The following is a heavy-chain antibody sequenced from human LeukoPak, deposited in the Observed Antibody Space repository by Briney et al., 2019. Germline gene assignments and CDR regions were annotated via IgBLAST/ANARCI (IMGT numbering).Heavy chain of an antibody. Sequence: SETLSLTCAVYGGSFSGYYWSWIRQPPGKGLEWIGEINHSGSTNYNPSLKSRVIISVDTSKNQFSLKLSSVTAADTAVYYCAISSSSSGYYYYGMDVWGQGTMVTVSS. V-gene: IGHV4-34*01. CDR2: INHSGST. CDR1: GGSFSGYY. J-gene: IGHJ6*02. D-gene: IGHD3-22*01. CDR3: AISSSSSGYYYYGMDV.